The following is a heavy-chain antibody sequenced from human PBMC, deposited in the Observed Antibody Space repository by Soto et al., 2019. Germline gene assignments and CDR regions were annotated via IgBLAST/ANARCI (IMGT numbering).Heavy chain of an antibody. Sequence: QVQLQQWGAGLLKPSETLSLTCAVYGGSFSGYYWSWIRQPPGKGLEWIGEINHSGSTNYKPSLKSRVTISVDTSKNQFSLKLSSVTAADTAVYYCARKRMRWFDPWGQGTLVTVSS. V-gene: IGHV4-34*01. J-gene: IGHJ5*02. CDR3: ARKRMRWFDP. CDR2: INHSGST. CDR1: GGSFSGYY. D-gene: IGHD2-15*01.